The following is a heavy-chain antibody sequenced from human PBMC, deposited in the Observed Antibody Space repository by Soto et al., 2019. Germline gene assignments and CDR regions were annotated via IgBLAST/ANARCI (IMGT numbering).Heavy chain of an antibody. Sequence: PGGSLRLSCAASGFNFSRDGMSWVRQAPGKGLEWVSLITDNGGSTYYADSVKGRCTISRDNTENTLFLQMNSLRAEDTAVYYCAKERATTTAFDYWGQGALVTVSS. D-gene: IGHD4-17*01. V-gene: IGHV3-23*01. CDR3: AKERATTTAFDY. CDR2: ITDNGGST. CDR1: GFNFSRDG. J-gene: IGHJ4*02.